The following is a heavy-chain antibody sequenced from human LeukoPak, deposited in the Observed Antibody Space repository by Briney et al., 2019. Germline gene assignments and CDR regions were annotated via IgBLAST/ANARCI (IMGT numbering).Heavy chain of an antibody. CDR1: GYTFTSYG. V-gene: IGHV1-18*01. CDR3: ARDMGSSWYGGFDY. J-gene: IGHJ4*02. D-gene: IGHD6-13*01. Sequence: ASVKVSCKASGYTFTSYGISWVRQAPGQGLEWMGWISAYNGNTNYAQKLQGRVTMTTDTSTSTAYMELSSLRSEDTAVYYCARDMGSSWYGGFDYWGQGTLVTVSS. CDR2: ISAYNGNT.